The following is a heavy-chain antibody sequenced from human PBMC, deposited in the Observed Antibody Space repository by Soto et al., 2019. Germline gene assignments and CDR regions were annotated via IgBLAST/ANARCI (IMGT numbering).Heavy chain of an antibody. Sequence: GGSLRLSCVASGFSFSSYTMNWVRQAPGKGLEWVSGVSGNGGNTYYADSVKGRFSISRDNSKNTLYLQLNSLRSEDTAVYYCAREGIAARHFDYWGQGTLVTVSS. CDR3: AREGIAARHFDY. CDR1: GFSFSSYT. D-gene: IGHD6-6*01. CDR2: VSGNGGNT. J-gene: IGHJ4*02. V-gene: IGHV3-23*01.